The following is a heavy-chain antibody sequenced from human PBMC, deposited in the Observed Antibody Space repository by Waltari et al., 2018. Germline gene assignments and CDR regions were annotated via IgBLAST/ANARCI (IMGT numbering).Heavy chain of an antibody. CDR3: ARVRSADWYFDL. D-gene: IGHD2-15*01. Sequence: QVRLQELGPGLVKPSETLSLTCTVSGASINSYSWSWVRQSAGKGLECIGRRSYSGVTHYNPSRKRRVSMSGDTSKNHISLTLSSVTAADTAVYYCARVRSADWYFDLWGRGTLVAVSS. V-gene: IGHV4-4*07. CDR1: GASINSYS. CDR2: RSYSGVT. J-gene: IGHJ2*01.